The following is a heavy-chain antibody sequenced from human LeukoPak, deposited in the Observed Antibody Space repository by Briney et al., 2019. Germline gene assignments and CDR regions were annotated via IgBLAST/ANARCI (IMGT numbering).Heavy chain of an antibody. D-gene: IGHD3-10*01. CDR2: IYYSGST. V-gene: IGHV4-39*01. Sequence: SETLSLTCTVSGGSISSSSYYWGWIRQPPGKGLEWIGSIYYSGSTYYNPSLKSRVTISVDTSKNQFSLKLSSVTAADTAVYYCVRLWFGDPMGPWGQGTLVTVSS. J-gene: IGHJ5*02. CDR1: GGSISSSSYY. CDR3: VRLWFGDPMGP.